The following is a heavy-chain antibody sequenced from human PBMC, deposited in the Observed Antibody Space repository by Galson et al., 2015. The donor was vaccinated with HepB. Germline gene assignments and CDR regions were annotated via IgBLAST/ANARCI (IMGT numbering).Heavy chain of an antibody. CDR2: IKQDGSEK. CDR3: ARDYTLGASVYYFDY. CDR1: GFTFSNYW. J-gene: IGHJ4*02. V-gene: IGHV3-7*03. D-gene: IGHD2/OR15-2a*01. Sequence: SLRLSCAASGFTFSNYWMSWVRQAPGKGLEWVANIKQDGSEKYYVASVKGRFTISRDNAKNSLYLQMNSLRAEDTAVYYCARDYTLGASVYYFDYWGQGTLVTVSS.